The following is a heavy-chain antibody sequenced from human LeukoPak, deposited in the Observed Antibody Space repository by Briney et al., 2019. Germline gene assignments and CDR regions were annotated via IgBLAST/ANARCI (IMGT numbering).Heavy chain of an antibody. CDR1: GFTFSSYS. CDR2: MSSGSSTI. Sequence: QPGGSLRLSCTASGFTFSSYSMNWVRQAPGKGLEWVAYMSSGSSTIYYADPVKGRFTISRDNAKNSLFLQMNSLRDEDTAVYYCATEGGNHYQQLNYWGQGTLVTVSS. V-gene: IGHV3-48*02. CDR3: ATEGGNHYQQLNY. J-gene: IGHJ4*02. D-gene: IGHD1-26*01.